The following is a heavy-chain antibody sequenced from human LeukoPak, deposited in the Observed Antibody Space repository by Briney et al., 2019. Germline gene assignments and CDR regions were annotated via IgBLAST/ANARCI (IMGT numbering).Heavy chain of an antibody. V-gene: IGHV1-18*01. CDR2: ISAYNGNT. CDR3: ARDPASSINTNWFDP. Sequence: GASVKGSSKASGYTFTSYGISWVRQAPGQGLEWMGWISAYNGNTNYAQKLQGRVTMTTGTCTSTAYTELRSMRSDDTAVYYCARDPASSINTNWFDPWGQGTLVTVSS. CDR1: GYTFTSYG. J-gene: IGHJ5*02. D-gene: IGHD2-2*01.